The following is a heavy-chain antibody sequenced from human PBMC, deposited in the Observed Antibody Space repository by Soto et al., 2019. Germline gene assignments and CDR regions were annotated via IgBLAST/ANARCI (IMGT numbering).Heavy chain of an antibody. J-gene: IGHJ5*02. Sequence: RSLTCSVSGAALSSGNYYWSWIRQVPGKGLEWIGHIYVTGAVDYNPSLRDRITISQDMSERQFSLNLRLVTAADTAVYYCARLRIATNNYKWFDPWGQGTLVTVSS. V-gene: IGHV4-31*03. CDR1: GAALSSGNYY. CDR2: IYVTGAV. D-gene: IGHD2-21*01. CDR3: ARLRIATNNYKWFDP.